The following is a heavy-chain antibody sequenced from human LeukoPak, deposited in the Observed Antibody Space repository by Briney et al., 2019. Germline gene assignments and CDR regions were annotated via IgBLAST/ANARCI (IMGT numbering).Heavy chain of an antibody. CDR1: GFTFSTYW. CDR3: ATATFYATSGYFPS. CDR2: ISGDKSHT. Sequence: ESGGSLGLSCAGSGFTFSTYWIHWVRQAPGQGLVWVSGISGDKSHTAYADSVKGRFTISRDNAKNTLHLQMNSLRDEDTAVYYCATATFYATSGYFPSWGQGTLVTVSS. V-gene: IGHV3-74*01. J-gene: IGHJ5*02. D-gene: IGHD3-22*01.